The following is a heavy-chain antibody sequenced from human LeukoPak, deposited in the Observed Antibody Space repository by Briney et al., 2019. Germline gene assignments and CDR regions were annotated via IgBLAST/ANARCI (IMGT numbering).Heavy chain of an antibody. CDR1: GGSISSYY. D-gene: IGHD4-17*01. Sequence: SETLSLTCTVSGGSISSYYWSWIRQPPGKGLEWIGYIYYSGSTNYNPSLKSRVTISVDTSKNQFSLKLSSVTAAGTAVYYCAREKRSTVTTWDGSDAFDIWGQGTMVTVSS. CDR2: IYYSGST. CDR3: AREKRSTVTTWDGSDAFDI. V-gene: IGHV4-59*01. J-gene: IGHJ3*02.